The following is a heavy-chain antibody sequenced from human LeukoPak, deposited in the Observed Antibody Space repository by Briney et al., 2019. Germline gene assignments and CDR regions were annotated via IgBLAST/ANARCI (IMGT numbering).Heavy chain of an antibody. CDR1: AGSISCYC. V-gene: IGHV4-59*01. CDR3: ARVLGYCSGGGCSEYFQD. CDR2: IYYSGST. D-gene: IGHD2-15*01. Sequence: SETLSLTCTVSAGSISCYCWGWIRQPPGKGLEWIGYIYYSGSTNYNPSLRSRVTISVDTSKNQFSLKLSSVTAADTAVYYCARVLGYCSGGGCSEYFQDWGQGTLVTVSS. J-gene: IGHJ1*01.